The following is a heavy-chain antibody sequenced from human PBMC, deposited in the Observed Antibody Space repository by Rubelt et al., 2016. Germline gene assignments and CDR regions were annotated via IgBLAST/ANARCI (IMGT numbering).Heavy chain of an antibody. J-gene: IGHJ5*01. CDR1: GFTVSSNY. CDR3: AKGGLSYSTALDS. CDR2: IYSGGST. V-gene: IGHV3-53*01. Sequence: EVQLVESGGGLIQPGGSLRLSCAASGFTVSSNYMSWVRQAPGKGLEWVSVIYSGGSTYYADSVKGRFTISSDNSKNILDLQMNSLRAEDTAGYFCAKGGLSYSTALDSWGQGTLVTVSS. D-gene: IGHD6-13*01.